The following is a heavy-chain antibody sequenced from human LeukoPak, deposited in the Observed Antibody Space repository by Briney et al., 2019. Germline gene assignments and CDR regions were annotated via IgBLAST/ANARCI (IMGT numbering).Heavy chain of an antibody. CDR2: ISSSSRTK. CDR3: ARGDPENYYYYMDV. CDR1: GFTFSSYS. V-gene: IGHV3-48*01. Sequence: GGSLRLSCAASGFTFSSYSMNWVRQAPGKGLEWVSYISSSSRTKYYADSMKGRFAISRDNAKNSLYLQTNSLRAEDTAVYYCARGDPENYYYYMDVWGKGTTVTVSS. D-gene: IGHD2-21*02. J-gene: IGHJ6*03.